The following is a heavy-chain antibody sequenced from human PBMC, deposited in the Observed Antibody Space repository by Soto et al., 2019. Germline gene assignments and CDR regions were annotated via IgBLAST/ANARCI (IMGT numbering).Heavy chain of an antibody. V-gene: IGHV3-30*18. Sequence: QVQLVESGGGVVQPGRSLRLSCVVSGFTFSSHGMHWVRQAPGKGLEWVAIISYDGRKKYYLDSVKGRFTISRDNARNTLYLQMDNLRVGDTAVYHCAKDTGDCKSVSCNPGNNWFDPWGRGTLVTVSS. D-gene: IGHD2-15*01. CDR1: GFTFSSHG. J-gene: IGHJ5*02. CDR3: AKDTGDCKSVSCNPGNNWFDP. CDR2: ISYDGRKK.